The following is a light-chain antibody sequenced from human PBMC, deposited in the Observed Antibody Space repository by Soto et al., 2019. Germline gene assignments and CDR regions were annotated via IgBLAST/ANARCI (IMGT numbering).Light chain of an antibody. CDR1: QSVSSN. Sequence: EIVMTQSPATLSVSPGERATLSCRASQSVSSNLAWYQQKPGQAPRLLIYGASTRATGIPARFSGSGSGTEFPLTISRLQSEDFAVYYCQQYKNLAPPIPFRPGTQVDIQ. J-gene: IGKJ3*01. CDR3: QQYKNLAPPIP. V-gene: IGKV3D-15*01. CDR2: GAS.